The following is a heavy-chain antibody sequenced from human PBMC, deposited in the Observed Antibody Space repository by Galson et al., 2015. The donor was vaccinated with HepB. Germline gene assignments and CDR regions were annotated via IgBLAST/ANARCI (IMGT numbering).Heavy chain of an antibody. J-gene: IGHJ2*01. V-gene: IGHV3-23*01. CDR1: GFTFSSYA. CDR3: AKDRGGYRVFDL. Sequence: SLRLSCAASGFTFSSYAMSWVRQAPGKGLEWVSAISGSGGSTYYADSVKGRFTFSRDNSKNTLYLQMNSLRAEDTAVYYCAKDRGGYRVFDLWGRGSLVTVSS. CDR2: ISGSGGST. D-gene: IGHD6-13*01.